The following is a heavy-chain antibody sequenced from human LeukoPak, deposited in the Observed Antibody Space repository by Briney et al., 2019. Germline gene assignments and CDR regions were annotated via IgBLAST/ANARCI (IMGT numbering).Heavy chain of an antibody. V-gene: IGHV3-66*01. CDR3: AKDESRAALLRGGNYYYYSGLDV. J-gene: IGHJ6*02. D-gene: IGHD3-10*01. Sequence: PGGSLRLSCTASGFTVSSNFLSWVRQAPGKALEWVSILYSGGDTYYADSVKGRFAISRDNSKNTLYLQMNSLRGEDTAVYYCAKDESRAALLRGGNYYYYSGLDVWGQGTTVTVSS. CDR1: GFTVSSNF. CDR2: LYSGGDT.